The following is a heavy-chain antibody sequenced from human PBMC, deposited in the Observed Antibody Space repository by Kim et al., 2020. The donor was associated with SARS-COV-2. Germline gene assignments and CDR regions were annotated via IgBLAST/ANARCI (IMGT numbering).Heavy chain of an antibody. J-gene: IGHJ4*02. CDR1: GYSFTSYW. CDR3: ARLGCSSTSCYTGIGGLDY. V-gene: IGHV5-51*01. Sequence: GESLKISCKGSGYSFTSYWIGWVRQMPGKGLEWMGIIYPGDSDTRYSPSFQGQVTISADKSISTAYLQWSSLKASDTAMYYCARLGCSSTSCYTGIGGLDYWGQGTLVTVSS. CDR2: IYPGDSDT. D-gene: IGHD2-2*02.